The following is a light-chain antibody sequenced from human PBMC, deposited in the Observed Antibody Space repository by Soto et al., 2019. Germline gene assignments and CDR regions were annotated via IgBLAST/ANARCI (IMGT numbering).Light chain of an antibody. V-gene: IGKV3-15*01. CDR3: QQYNNWPPGT. Sequence: EIVMTQSPATLSVSPGERATLSCRASQSVSSNLAWYQQKPGHAPRLLIYGASTRATGIPARFSGSGSGTDFTPTISSLQSEDFAVYYCQQYNNWPPGTFGQGTKVEI. CDR2: GAS. J-gene: IGKJ1*01. CDR1: QSVSSN.